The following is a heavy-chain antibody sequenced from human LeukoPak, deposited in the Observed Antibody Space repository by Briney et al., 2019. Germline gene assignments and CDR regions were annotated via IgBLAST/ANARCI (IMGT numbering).Heavy chain of an antibody. J-gene: IGHJ3*02. CDR3: ARFTGYCSGTSCYPNAFDI. D-gene: IGHD2-2*01. CDR1: GGSFSGYY. Sequence: SETLSLTCAVYGGSFSGYYWTWIRQPAGKGLEWIGRISTSGSTNYNPSLKSRVTISLDTSKNQFSLKLSSVTAADTAVFYCARFTGYCSGTSCYPNAFDIWGQGTMVTVSS. V-gene: IGHV4-59*10. CDR2: ISTSGST.